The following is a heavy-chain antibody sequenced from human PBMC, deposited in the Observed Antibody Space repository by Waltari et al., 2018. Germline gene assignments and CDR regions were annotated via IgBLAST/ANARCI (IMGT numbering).Heavy chain of an antibody. CDR2: IYYSGST. CDR1: GGSISRYY. D-gene: IGHD3-3*01. V-gene: IGHV4-59*01. CDR3: ARGDLYYDFWSGHPENWFDP. Sequence: QVQLQESGPGLVKPSETLSLTCTVSGGSISRYYWSWIRQPPGKGTEWIGYIYYSGSTNYNPSLKSRVTISVDTSKNQFSLKLSSVTAADTAVYYCARGDLYYDFWSGHPENWFDPWGQGTLVTVSS. J-gene: IGHJ5*02.